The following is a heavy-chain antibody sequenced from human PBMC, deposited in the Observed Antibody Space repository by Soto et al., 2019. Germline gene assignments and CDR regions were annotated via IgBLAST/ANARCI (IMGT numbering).Heavy chain of an antibody. CDR1: GFTFSSYG. CDR2: ISYDGRNK. J-gene: IGHJ3*02. Sequence: QVQLVESGGGVVQPGKSLRLSCAASGFTFSSYGMHWVRQAPGKGLEWVAVISYDGRNKDYTDSVKGRFTISRDNSKDTLYLQMNSLRAEDTAEYYCAKGKRGIVVAGTIDAFDIWGQGTKITVSS. D-gene: IGHD6-19*01. V-gene: IGHV3-30*18. CDR3: AKGKRGIVVAGTIDAFDI.